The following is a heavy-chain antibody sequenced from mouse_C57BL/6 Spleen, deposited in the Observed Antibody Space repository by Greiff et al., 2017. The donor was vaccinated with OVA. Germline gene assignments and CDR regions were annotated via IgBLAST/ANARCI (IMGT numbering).Heavy chain of an antibody. J-gene: IGHJ4*01. CDR3: ARDGKNAMDD. CDR2: IYPGSGNT. D-gene: IGHD2-1*01. Sequence: QVHVKQSGAELVRPGASVKLSCKASGYTFTDYYINWVKQRPGQGLEWIARIYPGSGNTYYNEKFKGKATLTAEKSSSTAYMQLSSLTSEDSAVYFCARDGKNAMDDWGQGTSVTVSS. V-gene: IGHV1-76*01. CDR1: GYTFTDYY.